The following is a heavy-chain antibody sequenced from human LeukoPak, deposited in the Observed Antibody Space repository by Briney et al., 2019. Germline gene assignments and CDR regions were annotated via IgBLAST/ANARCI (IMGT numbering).Heavy chain of an antibody. V-gene: IGHV3-33*01. J-gene: IGHJ4*02. CDR1: GFTFSSYG. D-gene: IGHD3-22*01. Sequence: PGRSLRLSCAASGFTFSSYGMYWVRQAPGKVLEWVAVIWYDGSKKYYGDSMKGRFTISRDNSKNTLSLQMNSLRAEDTAVYYCARDRSYDSSGPDYWGQGTQVTVSS. CDR3: ARDRSYDSSGPDY. CDR2: IWYDGSKK.